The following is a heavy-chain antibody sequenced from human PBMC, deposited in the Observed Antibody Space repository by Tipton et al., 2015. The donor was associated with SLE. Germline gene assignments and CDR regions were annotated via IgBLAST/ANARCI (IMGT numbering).Heavy chain of an antibody. Sequence: SLRLSCAASGFTFSSYAMNWVRQAPGKGLEWVSLIYYDGTVTYYADSVKGRFTISRDNSKNTLSLQMSSLRAEDTAIYYCATDKYYASGTSFFDYWGQGTLVTVSS. V-gene: IGHV3-23*03. CDR1: GFTFSSYA. CDR2: IYYDGTVT. D-gene: IGHD3-10*01. CDR3: ATDKYYASGTSFFDY. J-gene: IGHJ4*02.